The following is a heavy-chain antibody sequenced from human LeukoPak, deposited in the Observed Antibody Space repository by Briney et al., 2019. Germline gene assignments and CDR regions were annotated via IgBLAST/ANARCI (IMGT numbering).Heavy chain of an antibody. CDR2: IYYSGST. V-gene: IGHV4-39*07. J-gene: IGHJ4*02. D-gene: IGHD4/OR15-4a*01. CDR3: ARLPNDYHDY. CDR1: GGSISSSSYY. Sequence: SETLSLTCTVSGGSISSSSYYWGWIRQPPGKGLEWIGSIYYSGSTYYNPSLKSRVTISVDTSKNQFSLKLSSVTAADTAVYYCARLPNDYHDYWGQGTLVTVSS.